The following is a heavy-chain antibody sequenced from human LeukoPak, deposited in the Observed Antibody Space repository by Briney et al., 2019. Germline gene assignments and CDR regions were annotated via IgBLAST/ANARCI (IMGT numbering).Heavy chain of an antibody. Sequence: SETLSLTCTVSGGSISSYYWSWIRQPPGKGLEWIGYIYYSGSTNYNPSLKSRVTISVDTSKNQFSLKLSSVTAADTAVYYCARDSGGSSLGQTFDYWGQGTLVTVSS. CDR1: GGSISSYY. D-gene: IGHD6-6*01. CDR3: ARDSGGSSLGQTFDY. J-gene: IGHJ4*02. V-gene: IGHV4-59*01. CDR2: IYYSGST.